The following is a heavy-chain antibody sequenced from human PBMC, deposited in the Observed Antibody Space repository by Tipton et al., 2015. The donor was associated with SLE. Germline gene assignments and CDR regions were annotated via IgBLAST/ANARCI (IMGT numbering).Heavy chain of an antibody. D-gene: IGHD3-22*01. J-gene: IGHJ4*02. CDR3: ARAVVTLDY. V-gene: IGHV3-33*01. CDR2: IWYDGSNK. Sequence: SLRLSCAASGFTFSSYGMHWVRQAPGKGLEWVAVIWYDGSNKYSADSVKGRFTISRDDSKNTLYLQMNSLRAEDTAVYYCARAVVTLDYWGQGTLVTVSS. CDR1: GFTFSSYG.